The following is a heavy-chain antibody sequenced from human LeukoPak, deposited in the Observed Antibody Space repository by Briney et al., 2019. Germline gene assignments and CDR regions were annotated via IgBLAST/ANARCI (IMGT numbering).Heavy chain of an antibody. CDR2: ISYDGSNR. D-gene: IGHD3-10*01. Sequence: GRSLRLSCAASGFTFSSYGMHWVRQAPGKGLEWVAVISYDGSNRYYADSVKGRFTISRDNSKNTLYLQMNSLRAEDTAVYYCAKEGGVLWFGSHFDYWGQGTVVTVSS. J-gene: IGHJ4*02. CDR3: AKEGGVLWFGSHFDY. CDR1: GFTFSSYG. V-gene: IGHV3-30*18.